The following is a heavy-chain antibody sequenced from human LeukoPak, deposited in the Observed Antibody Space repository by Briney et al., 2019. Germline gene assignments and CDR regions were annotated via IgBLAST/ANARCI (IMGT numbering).Heavy chain of an antibody. CDR1: GYTLTKLS. CDR2: LDREDGET. J-gene: IGHJ6*03. V-gene: IGHV1-24*01. CDR3: ATTNKQTGFLYYYMDV. D-gene: IGHD1-14*01. Sequence: GASVKVSCKVSGYTLTKLSMHWVRQAPGKGLEWMGSLDREDGETIYAQKFQGRVTMTEDTSTDTAYMELSSLRSEDTAVYYCATTNKQTGFLYYYMDVWGKETTVTVSS.